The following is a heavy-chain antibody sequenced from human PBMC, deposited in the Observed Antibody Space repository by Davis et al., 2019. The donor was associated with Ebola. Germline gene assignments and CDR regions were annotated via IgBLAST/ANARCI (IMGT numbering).Heavy chain of an antibody. J-gene: IGHJ6*02. V-gene: IGHV1-46*01. Sequence: ASVKVSCKASGYTFTSYYMHWVRQAPGQGLEWMGIINPSGGSTSYAQKFQGRVTMTRDTSTSTVYMELSSLRSEDTAVYYCARSVALDGSSGYYYTSYYYGMDVWGQGTTVTVSS. CDR2: INPSGGST. CDR1: GYTFTSYY. CDR3: ARSVALDGSSGYYYTSYYYGMDV. D-gene: IGHD3-22*01.